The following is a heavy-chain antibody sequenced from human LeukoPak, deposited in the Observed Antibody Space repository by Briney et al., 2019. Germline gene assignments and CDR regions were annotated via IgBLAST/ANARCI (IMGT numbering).Heavy chain of an antibody. CDR1: GGSFSGYY. V-gene: IGHV4-34*01. CDR3: ARCDWGIDYLHYYYYMDV. J-gene: IGHJ6*03. CDR2: INHSGST. D-gene: IGHD3-16*01. Sequence: SETLSLTCAVYGGSFSGYYWSWIRQPPGKGLEWIGEINHSGSTNYNPSLKSRVTISVDTSKNQFSLKLSSVTAADTAVYYCARCDWGIDYLHYYYYMDVWGKGTTVTISS.